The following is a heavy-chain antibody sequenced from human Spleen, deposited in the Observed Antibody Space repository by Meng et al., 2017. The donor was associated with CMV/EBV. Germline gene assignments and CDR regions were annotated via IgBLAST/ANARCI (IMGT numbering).Heavy chain of an antibody. CDR2: INHSGST. Sequence: TLSLSWAVYGGSFSGDDWSWIREPQGKGLEWIGEINHSGSTNYNPSLKSRVTISVDTSKNQFSLKLSSVTAADTAVYYCASHTGNDPWGQGTLVTVSS. D-gene: IGHD3-10*01. J-gene: IGHJ5*02. CDR3: ASHTGNDP. CDR1: GGSFSGDD. V-gene: IGHV4-34*01.